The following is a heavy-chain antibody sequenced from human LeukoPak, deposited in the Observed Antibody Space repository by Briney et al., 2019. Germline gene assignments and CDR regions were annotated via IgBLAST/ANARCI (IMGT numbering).Heavy chain of an antibody. V-gene: IGHV1-46*01. CDR2: INPSGGSA. Sequence: ASVKVSCKASGYTFTSYYMHWVRQAPGQGLEWMGIINPSGGSASYAQKFQGRVTMTRDTSTSTVYMELSSLRSEDTAVYYCARFSGSYYFDYWGQGTLVTVSS. CDR3: ARFSGSYYFDY. D-gene: IGHD1-26*01. J-gene: IGHJ4*02. CDR1: GYTFTSYY.